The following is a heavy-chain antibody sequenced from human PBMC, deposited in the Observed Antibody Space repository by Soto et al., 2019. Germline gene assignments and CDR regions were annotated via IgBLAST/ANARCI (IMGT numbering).Heavy chain of an antibody. V-gene: IGHV3-74*01. CDR2: ISTDASST. CDR1: GFTFSSYW. J-gene: IGHJ1*01. Sequence: EVQLVESGGGLVQPGGSLRLSCAASGFTFSSYWMHWVRQAPGKGLVWVSSISTDASSTSYADPVKGRFTISRDNAKNTLYLQTNSVRAEDTALYYCARLPNKSPQNWGQGNLVIVSP. CDR3: ARLPNKSPQN.